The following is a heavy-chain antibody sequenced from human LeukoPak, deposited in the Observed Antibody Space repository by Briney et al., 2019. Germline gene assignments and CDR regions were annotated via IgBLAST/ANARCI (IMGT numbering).Heavy chain of an antibody. CDR2: IYSGGST. J-gene: IGHJ1*01. V-gene: IGHV3-53*01. CDR3: ARDGSQQLWGTH. CDR1: GSTFSSYS. D-gene: IGHD6-13*01. Sequence: GGSLRLSCAASGSTFSSYSMNWVRQAPGKGLEWVSVIYSGGSTYYADSVKGRFTISRDNSKNTLYLQMNSLRAEDTAVYYCARDGSQQLWGTHWGQGTLVTVSS.